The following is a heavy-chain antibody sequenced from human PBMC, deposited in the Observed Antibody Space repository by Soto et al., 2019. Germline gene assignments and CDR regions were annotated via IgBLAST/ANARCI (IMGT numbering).Heavy chain of an antibody. J-gene: IGHJ4*02. D-gene: IGHD3-10*01. Sequence: QVQLVESGGGVVQPGRSLRLSCAASGFTFSSYGMHWVRQAPGKGLEWGAVISYDGSNKYYADSVKGRFTISRDNSKNTLYLQMNSLRAEDTAVYYCARDRGSGRPLSDYWGQGTLVTVSS. CDR1: GFTFSSYG. CDR3: ARDRGSGRPLSDY. V-gene: IGHV3-30*03. CDR2: ISYDGSNK.